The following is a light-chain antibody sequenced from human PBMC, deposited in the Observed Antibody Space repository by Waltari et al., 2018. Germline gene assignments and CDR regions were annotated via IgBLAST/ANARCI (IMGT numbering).Light chain of an antibody. CDR1: SSDVGGYNY. CDR2: DVI. Sequence: QSALTQPASVSGSPGQSIPISCTGTSSDVGGYNYVSWYQQHPSKAPKLMIYDVINRPSGVSNRFSGSKSGNTASLTISGLQAEDEADYYCSSYTSSSTLVFGGGTKLTVL. CDR3: SSYTSSSTLV. V-gene: IGLV2-14*03. J-gene: IGLJ2*01.